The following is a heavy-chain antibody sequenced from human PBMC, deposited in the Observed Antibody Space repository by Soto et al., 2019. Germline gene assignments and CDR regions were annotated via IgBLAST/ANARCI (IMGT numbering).Heavy chain of an antibody. J-gene: IGHJ4*02. Sequence: ASVKVSCKASGGTFSSYAISWVRQAPGQGLEWMGGIIPIFGTANYAQKFQGRVTITADESTSTAYMELSSLRSEDTAVYYCASIGYSGYDELRYYFDYWGQGTLVTVSS. CDR2: IIPIFGTA. CDR3: ASIGYSGYDELRYYFDY. V-gene: IGHV1-69*13. D-gene: IGHD5-12*01. CDR1: GGTFSSYA.